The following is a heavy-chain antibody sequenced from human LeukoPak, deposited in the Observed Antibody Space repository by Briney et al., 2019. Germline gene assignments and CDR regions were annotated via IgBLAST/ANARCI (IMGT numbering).Heavy chain of an antibody. Sequence: SETLSLTCAVYGGSFSGYYWNWIRQPPGKGLEWIGEINHSGSTNYNPSLKSRVTISVDTSKNQFSLKLSSVTAADTAVYYCARGGGYSYGPNHFDYWGQGTLVTVSS. D-gene: IGHD5-18*01. CDR2: INHSGST. CDR1: GGSFSGYY. V-gene: IGHV4-34*01. J-gene: IGHJ4*02. CDR3: ARGGGYSYGPNHFDY.